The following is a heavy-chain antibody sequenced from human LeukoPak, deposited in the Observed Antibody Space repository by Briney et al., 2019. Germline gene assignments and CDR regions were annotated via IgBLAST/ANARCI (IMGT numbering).Heavy chain of an antibody. Sequence: ASVKVSCKASGYTFTGYYMHWVRQAPGQGLEYMGRINPISGGTVYAQKFRGRVTMTRDTSITTAYMELTRLTSDDTAVYYCARYCSSTSCYSDYWGQGTLVTVSS. V-gene: IGHV1-2*06. CDR3: ARYCSSTSCYSDY. D-gene: IGHD2-2*01. CDR2: INPISGGT. J-gene: IGHJ4*02. CDR1: GYTFTGYY.